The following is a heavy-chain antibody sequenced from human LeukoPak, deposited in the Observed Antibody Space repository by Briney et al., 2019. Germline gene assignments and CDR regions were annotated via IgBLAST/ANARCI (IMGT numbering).Heavy chain of an antibody. V-gene: IGHV3-73*01. D-gene: IGHD4-23*01. CDR2: IRIKANNYAT. J-gene: IGHJ6*03. Sequence: GGSLRFSCAASGFTFSDSPMHWVRQASGKGLEWVGHIRIKANNYATAYAASVKGRFTISRDDSKNTAYLQMNSLKTKDTAVYYCTTDLTFYYYMDVWGKGTTVTISS. CDR1: GFTFSDSP. CDR3: TTDLTFYYYMDV.